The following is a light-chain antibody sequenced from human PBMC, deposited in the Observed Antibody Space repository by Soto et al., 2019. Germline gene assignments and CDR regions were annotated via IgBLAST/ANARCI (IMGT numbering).Light chain of an antibody. CDR2: DAS. CDR3: QQRSLLFT. V-gene: IGKV3-11*01. J-gene: IGKJ4*01. CDR1: RSVTTY. Sequence: IVLTQSPATLSLSPGERATLSCRASRSVTTYLAWYQQKPGQAPRLLIYDASTRATGIPARFSGRGSGTDFTLTISSLEPEDFAVYYCQQRSLLFTFGGGTKVDIK.